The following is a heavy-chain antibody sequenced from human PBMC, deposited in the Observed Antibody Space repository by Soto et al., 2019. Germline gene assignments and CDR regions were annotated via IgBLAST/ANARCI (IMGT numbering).Heavy chain of an antibody. Sequence: PSETLSLTCAVYGGSFSGYYWSWIRQPPGKGLECVGEINHSGSTNYNPSLKSRVTISVDTSTNQFSLKLSSVTAADTAVYYCASKGHYFDYWGQGTLVTVSA. CDR3: ASKGHYFDY. CDR1: GGSFSGYY. J-gene: IGHJ4*02. V-gene: IGHV4-34*01. CDR2: INHSGST.